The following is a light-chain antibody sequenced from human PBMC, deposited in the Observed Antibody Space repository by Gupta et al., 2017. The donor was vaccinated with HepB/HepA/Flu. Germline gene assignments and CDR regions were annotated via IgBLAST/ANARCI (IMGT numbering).Light chain of an antibody. CDR2: GAS. J-gene: IGKJ1*01. CDR1: QSVSSN. CDR3: QQYNNWPQT. V-gene: IGKV3-15*01. Sequence: EIVMTQSPATLSVSPGERATLSCRASQSVSSNLAWYQQKPGQAPRLLISGASTRATGIPARFGGSGSGTEFTLTISSLQSEDFAVYYCQQYNNWPQTFGQGTKVEIK.